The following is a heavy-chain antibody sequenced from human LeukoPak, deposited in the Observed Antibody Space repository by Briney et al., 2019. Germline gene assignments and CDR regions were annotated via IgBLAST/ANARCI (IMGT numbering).Heavy chain of an antibody. Sequence: KPGESLKISCKGSGYSFTSYWIGWVRQMPGKGLEWMGIIYPGDSDTRYSPSFQGQVTISADKSISTAYLQWSSLKASDTAMYCCARGPLGGATRVYFQHWGQGTLVTVSS. V-gene: IGHV5-51*03. J-gene: IGHJ1*01. CDR3: ARGPLGGATRVYFQH. CDR2: IYPGDSDT. CDR1: GYSFTSYW. D-gene: IGHD1-26*01.